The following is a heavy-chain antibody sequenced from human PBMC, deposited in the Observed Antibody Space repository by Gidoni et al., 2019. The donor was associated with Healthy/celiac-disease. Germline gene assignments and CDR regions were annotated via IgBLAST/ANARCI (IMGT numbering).Heavy chain of an antibody. CDR1: GFTFSSYG. J-gene: IGHJ4*02. CDR2: ISYDGSNK. D-gene: IGHD2-15*01. V-gene: IGHV3-30*18. Sequence: QVQLVESGGGVVQPGRSLRLSCAASGFTFSSYGMHWVRQAPGKGLEWVAGISYDGSNKYYADSVKGRFTISRDNSKNTLYLQMNSLRAEDTAVYYCAKDLLVVVAATKIFDYWGQGTLVTVSS. CDR3: AKDLLVVVAATKIFDY.